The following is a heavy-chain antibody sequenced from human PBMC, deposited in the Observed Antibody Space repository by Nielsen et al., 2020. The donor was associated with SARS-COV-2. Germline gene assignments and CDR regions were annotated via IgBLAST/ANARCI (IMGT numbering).Heavy chain of an antibody. Sequence: LRLSCTVSGGSISSGDYYWSWIRQPPGKGLEWIGYIYYSGSTYYNPSLKSRVTISVDTSKNQFSLKLSSVTAADTALYYCARTITIFGVVIRGSMDVWGQGTTVTVSS. CDR2: IYYSGST. D-gene: IGHD3-3*01. V-gene: IGHV4-30-4*01. CDR1: GGSISSGDYY. CDR3: ARTITIFGVVIRGSMDV. J-gene: IGHJ6*02.